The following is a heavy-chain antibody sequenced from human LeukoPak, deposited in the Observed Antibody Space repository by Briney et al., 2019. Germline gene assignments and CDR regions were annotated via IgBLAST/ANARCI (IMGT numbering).Heavy chain of an antibody. CDR1: GFTLSSYA. CDR2: ISSSSSTI. Sequence: GGSLRLSCAASGFTLSSYAMSWVRQAPGKGLEWVSYISSSSSTIYYADSVKGRFTISRDNAKNSLYLQMNSLRAEDTAVYYCATYYGSGSYYSFDYWGQGTLVTVSS. J-gene: IGHJ4*02. V-gene: IGHV3-48*04. D-gene: IGHD3-10*01. CDR3: ATYYGSGSYYSFDY.